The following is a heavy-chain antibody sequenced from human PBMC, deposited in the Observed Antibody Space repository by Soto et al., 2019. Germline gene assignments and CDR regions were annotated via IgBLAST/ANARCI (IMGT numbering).Heavy chain of an antibody. CDR2: ISSDGSNK. CDR1: GFTFSIYD. J-gene: IGHJ3*02. Sequence: PGGSLRLSCAASGFTFSIYDIHAVRQAPGKGLEWVAVISSDGSNKYYGDSVKGRFAISRDNSKNRLHPQMNSLRVEDTAIYYCAMIHSGSFGFDIWGRGTMVTVSS. CDR3: AMIHSGSFGFDI. V-gene: IGHV3-30*03. D-gene: IGHD3-3*02.